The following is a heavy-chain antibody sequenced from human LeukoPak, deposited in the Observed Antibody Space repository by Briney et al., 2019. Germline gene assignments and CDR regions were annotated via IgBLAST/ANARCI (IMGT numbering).Heavy chain of an antibody. J-gene: IGHJ6*03. D-gene: IGHD4-17*01. CDR3: AGYGDYVRYYYYMDV. CDR2: ISSSSSYI. V-gene: IGHV3-21*01. Sequence: GGSLRLSCAASGFTFSSYWMNWVRQAPGKGLEWVSSISSSSSYIYYADSVKGRFTISRDNAKNSLYLQMNSLRAEDTAVYYCAGYGDYVRYYYYMDVWGKGTTVTVSS. CDR1: GFTFSSYW.